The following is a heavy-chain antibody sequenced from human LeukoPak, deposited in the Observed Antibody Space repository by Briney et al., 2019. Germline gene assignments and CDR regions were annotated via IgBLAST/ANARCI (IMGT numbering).Heavy chain of an antibody. J-gene: IGHJ5*02. CDR3: ARVSELRYFDWTARGWFDP. V-gene: IGHV4-4*02. CDR1: GGSISSSNW. Sequence: SETLSLTCAVSGGSISSSNWWSWVRQPPGKGLEWIGEIYHSGSTNYNPPLKSRVTISVDKSKNQFSLKLSSVTAADTAVYYCARVSELRYFDWTARGWFDPWGQGTLVTVSS. CDR2: IYHSGST. D-gene: IGHD3-9*01.